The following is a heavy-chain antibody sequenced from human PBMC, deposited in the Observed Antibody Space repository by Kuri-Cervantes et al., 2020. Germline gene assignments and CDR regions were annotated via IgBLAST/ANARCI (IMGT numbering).Heavy chain of an antibody. J-gene: IGHJ4*02. CDR3: ARDSGDGYPFDY. Sequence: GGSLRLSCAASEFTFSNAWMSWVRQAPGKGLEWASVISSDGINKYNADSVKGRFTISRDDSKNTLYLQMNNLRVEDTAVYYCARDSGDGYPFDYWGQGTLVTVSS. V-gene: IGHV3-30-3*01. CDR2: ISSDGINK. CDR1: EFTFSNAW. D-gene: IGHD5-24*01.